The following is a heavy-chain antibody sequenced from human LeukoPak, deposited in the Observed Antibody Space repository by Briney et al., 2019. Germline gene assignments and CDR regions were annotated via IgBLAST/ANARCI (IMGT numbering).Heavy chain of an antibody. CDR3: ARVRYPYYFDY. Sequence: SQTLSLTCAVSGGSISSGGYSWSWIRQPPGKGLEWIGYIYHSGSTYYNPSLKSRVTISVDRSKNQFPLKLSSVTAADTAVYYCARVRYPYYFDYWGQGTLVTVSS. J-gene: IGHJ4*02. D-gene: IGHD2-2*02. CDR1: GGSISSGGYS. V-gene: IGHV4-30-2*01. CDR2: IYHSGST.